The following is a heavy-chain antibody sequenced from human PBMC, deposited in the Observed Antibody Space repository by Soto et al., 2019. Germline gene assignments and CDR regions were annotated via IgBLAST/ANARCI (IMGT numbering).Heavy chain of an antibody. CDR2: ISGSGDST. D-gene: IGHD4-4*01. V-gene: IGHV3-23*01. Sequence: GGSLSLSCAASGFTFRNFAMSWVRQAPGKGLEWVSAISGSGDSTFYADSVKGRLTISSDSSRNTLYLQVNSLRAEDTAVYYCARLQRGVFFDYWGQGALVTVSS. CDR3: ARLQRGVFFDY. CDR1: GFTFRNFA. J-gene: IGHJ4*02.